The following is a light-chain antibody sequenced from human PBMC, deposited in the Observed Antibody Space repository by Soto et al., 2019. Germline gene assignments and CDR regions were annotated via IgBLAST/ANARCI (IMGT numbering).Light chain of an antibody. CDR1: QSISSD. CDR2: GAS. Sequence: ETVLTQSPAILSVSLGERATFSCRASQSISSDLAWYQQKPGQVPRLLIYGASTWATGIPARFSGGGSGTEFTLSISGLQSEDFAVYHCQQYNSWPHSFGQGTKLEI. CDR3: QQYNSWPHS. J-gene: IGKJ2*01. V-gene: IGKV3-15*01.